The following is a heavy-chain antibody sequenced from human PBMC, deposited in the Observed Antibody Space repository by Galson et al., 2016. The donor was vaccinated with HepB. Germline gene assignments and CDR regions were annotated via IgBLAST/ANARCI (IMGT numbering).Heavy chain of an antibody. V-gene: IGHV3-7*01. CDR3: ASAPAATESDY. J-gene: IGHJ4*02. Sequence: SLRLSCAASGFTFGGYWMTWVRQAPGKGLEWVSNIKQDGSEKNYVDSVKGRFTISRDNAKNLVYLQMNSLRAEDTAMYYCASAPAATESDYWGQGTLVTVSP. CDR2: IKQDGSEK. D-gene: IGHD6-25*01. CDR1: GFTFGGYW.